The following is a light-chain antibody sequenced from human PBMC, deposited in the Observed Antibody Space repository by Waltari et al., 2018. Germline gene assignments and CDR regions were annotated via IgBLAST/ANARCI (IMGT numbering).Light chain of an antibody. CDR3: QVWHTTSAVV. V-gene: IGLV3-21*02. J-gene: IGLJ2*01. Sequence: SYVLSQPPSVSVAPGQTARRTRGGNNMWDKSVHWYQQKPGQAPVWVVYEDTDRPSGIPERFSGSNSGNTATLTITRVAAGDEADYFCQVWHTTSAVVFGGGTKLTIL. CDR1: NMWDKS. CDR2: EDT.